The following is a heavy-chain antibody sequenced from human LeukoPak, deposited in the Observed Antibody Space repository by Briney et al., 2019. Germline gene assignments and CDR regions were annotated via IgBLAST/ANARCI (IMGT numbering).Heavy chain of an antibody. D-gene: IGHD2-2*01. CDR1: GGTFSSYA. J-gene: IGHJ6*02. V-gene: IGHV1-69*13. CDR2: IIPIFGTA. Sequence: GASVKVSCKASGGTFSSYAISWVRQAPGQGLEWMGGIIPIFGTANYAQKFQGRVTITADESTSTAYMELSSLRSEDTAVYYCARGPPDVVVPAAPNTNPKYYYYYYGMDVWGQGTTVTVSS. CDR3: ARGPPDVVVPAAPNTNPKYYYYYYGMDV.